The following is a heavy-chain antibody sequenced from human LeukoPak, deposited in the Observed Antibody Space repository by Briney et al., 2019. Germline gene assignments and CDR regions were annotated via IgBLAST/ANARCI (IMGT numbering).Heavy chain of an antibody. V-gene: IGHV3-33*06. D-gene: IGHD6-19*01. Sequence: GGSLRLSCAASGFTFSSYGMHWVRQAPGKGLEWVAVIWYDGSNKYYADSVKGRFTISRDNSKNTLYLQMNSLRAEDTAVYYCAKEKYSSGWCFDYWGQGTLSPSPQ. CDR2: IWYDGSNK. CDR3: AKEKYSSGWCFDY. CDR1: GFTFSSYG. J-gene: IGHJ4*02.